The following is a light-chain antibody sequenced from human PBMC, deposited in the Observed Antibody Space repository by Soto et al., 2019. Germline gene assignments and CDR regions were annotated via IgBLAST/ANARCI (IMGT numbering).Light chain of an antibody. V-gene: IGKV3-20*01. CDR2: GAS. CDR3: QQYGGSPQT. CDR1: QSVSNY. Sequence: EIVLTQSPGTLSLSPGERATLSCRASQSVSNYLAWYQHKPGQAPRLLIYGASSRATGIPDRFSGSGSETDFTLTISRLAPEDFAVYCCQQYGGSPQTFGQGTK. J-gene: IGKJ1*01.